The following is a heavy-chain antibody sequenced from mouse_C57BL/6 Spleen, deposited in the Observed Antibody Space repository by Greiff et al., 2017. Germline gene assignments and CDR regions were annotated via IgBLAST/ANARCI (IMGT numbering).Heavy chain of an antibody. V-gene: IGHV1-82*01. CDR1: GYAFSSSW. Sequence: VKLMESGPELVKPGASVKISCKASGYAFSSSWMNWVKQRPGKGLEWIGRIYPGDGDTNYNGKFKGKATLTADKSSSTAYMQLSSLTSEDSAVYFCARSSTTPDFFAYWGQGTLVTVSA. D-gene: IGHD1-1*01. CDR2: IYPGDGDT. CDR3: ARSSTTPDFFAY. J-gene: IGHJ3*01.